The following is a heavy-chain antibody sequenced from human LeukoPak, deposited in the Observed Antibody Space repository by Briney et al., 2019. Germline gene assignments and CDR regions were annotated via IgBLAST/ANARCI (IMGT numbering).Heavy chain of an antibody. Sequence: QPGRSLRLSCTASGFTFSIYGMHWVRQAPGKGLEWVAVISYDGSNKYYADSVKGRFTISRDNSKNTLYLQMNSLRAEDTAVYYCARDLRNDFWSYAFDIWGQGTMVTVSS. CDR3: ARDLRNDFWSYAFDI. CDR2: ISYDGSNK. J-gene: IGHJ3*02. V-gene: IGHV3-30*03. D-gene: IGHD3-3*01. CDR1: GFTFSIYG.